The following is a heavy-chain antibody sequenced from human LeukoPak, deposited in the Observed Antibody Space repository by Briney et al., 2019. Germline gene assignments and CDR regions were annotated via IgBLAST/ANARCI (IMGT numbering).Heavy chain of an antibody. D-gene: IGHD3-10*01. J-gene: IGHJ4*02. Sequence: PGRSLRLSCAASGFTLRSSWMHWVRQAPGKRLVWVSCINTDGSNTNYADSVKGRFTFSRDNAKNTLYLQMNSLRVEDTAVYYCARESYRGLGYWGQGTLVTVSS. CDR3: ARESYRGLGY. V-gene: IGHV3-74*01. CDR1: GFTLRSSW. CDR2: INTDGSNT.